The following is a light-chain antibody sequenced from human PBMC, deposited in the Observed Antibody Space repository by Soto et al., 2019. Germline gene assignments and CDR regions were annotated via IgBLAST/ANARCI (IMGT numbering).Light chain of an antibody. V-gene: IGKV1-39*01. CDR3: QQSYTTPDT. CDR2: TAS. Sequence: DIQMTQSPSSLSASVGDRVTITCRASQSIRNYLNWYRQKPGKAPNLMTYTASSLQGGVPSRFSGSGSGTDFTLTTSGLQPEECATYYGQQSYTTPDTVGQGTKLDIK. J-gene: IGKJ2*01. CDR1: QSIRNY.